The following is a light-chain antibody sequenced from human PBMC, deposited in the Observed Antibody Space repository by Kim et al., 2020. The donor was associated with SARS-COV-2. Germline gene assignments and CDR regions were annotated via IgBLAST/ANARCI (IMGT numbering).Light chain of an antibody. V-gene: IGLV3-19*01. CDR3: NSRDSSGDHVV. Sequence: ALEQTVRLTCQGDSLRNYYATWYQQRPGKAPVLVLYGKYNRPSGIPDRFSGSASGNTASLTITGAQAEDEADYYCNSRDSSGDHVVFGGGTQLTVL. CDR2: GKY. J-gene: IGLJ3*02. CDR1: SLRNYY.